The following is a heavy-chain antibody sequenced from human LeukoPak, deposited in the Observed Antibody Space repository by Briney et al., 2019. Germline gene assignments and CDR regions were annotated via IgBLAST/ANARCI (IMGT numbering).Heavy chain of an antibody. D-gene: IGHD3-3*01. CDR1: GFTFSIYA. Sequence: GGSLRLSCAASGFTFSIYAMSWVRQAPGKGLEWVSAISGSGGSTYYADSVKGRFTISRDNSKNTLYLQMNSLRAEDTAVYYCAKDASDTSNLRFLEWLSPNHFDYWGQGTLVTVSS. CDR3: AKDASDTSNLRFLEWLSPNHFDY. CDR2: ISGSGGST. J-gene: IGHJ4*02. V-gene: IGHV3-23*01.